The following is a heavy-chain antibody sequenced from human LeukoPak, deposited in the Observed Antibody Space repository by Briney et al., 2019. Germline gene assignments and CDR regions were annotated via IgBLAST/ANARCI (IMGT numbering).Heavy chain of an antibody. J-gene: IGHJ6*03. Sequence: SETLSLTCTVSGGSISSYYWSWIRQPPGKGLEWIGYIYYSGSTNYNPSLKSRVTISVDTSKNQFSLKLSSVTAADTAVYYCARTPSFDWLSSGSLRYYYMDVWGKGTTVTISS. D-gene: IGHD3-9*01. CDR2: IYYSGST. CDR3: ARTPSFDWLSSGSLRYYYMDV. V-gene: IGHV4-59*01. CDR1: GGSISSYY.